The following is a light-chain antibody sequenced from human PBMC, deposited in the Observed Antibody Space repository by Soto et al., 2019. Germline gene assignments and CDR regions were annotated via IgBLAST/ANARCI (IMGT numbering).Light chain of an antibody. CDR2: GAS. Sequence: EIVMTQSPATLSVSPGERATLSCRASQSVSSNLAWYQQKRGQAPRLLIYGASTRATGIPARFSGSGSGTEFTLTISSLQSEDFAVYYCQQYNNWPPTFGQGTRLEIK. CDR3: QQYNNWPPT. V-gene: IGKV3-15*01. CDR1: QSVSSN. J-gene: IGKJ5*01.